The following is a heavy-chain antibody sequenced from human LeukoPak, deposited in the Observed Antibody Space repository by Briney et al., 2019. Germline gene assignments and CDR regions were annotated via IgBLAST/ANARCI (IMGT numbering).Heavy chain of an antibody. CDR1: GGSFSSYA. Sequence: ASVKVSCKTSGGSFSSYAINWVRQATGQGLEWMGWMNPNSGNTGYAQKFQGRVTITRNTSISTAYMELSSLRSEDTAVYYCQLVRWGFDYWGQGTLVTVSS. V-gene: IGHV1-8*03. J-gene: IGHJ4*02. CDR2: MNPNSGNT. D-gene: IGHD6-13*01. CDR3: QLVRWGFDY.